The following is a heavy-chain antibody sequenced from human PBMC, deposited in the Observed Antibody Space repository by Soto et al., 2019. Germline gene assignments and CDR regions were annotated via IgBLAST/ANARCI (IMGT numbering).Heavy chain of an antibody. Sequence: ASVKVSCKASGYTFTTYYMHWVRQAPGQGLEWMGIISPDGGSTSYAQKFQGRVTMTRDTYTSTVYMEPSSLRSEDTAVYYCATRDPCHYWGQGTLVTVSS. CDR2: ISPDGGST. J-gene: IGHJ4*02. CDR1: GYTFTTYY. V-gene: IGHV1-46*01. CDR3: ATRDPCHY.